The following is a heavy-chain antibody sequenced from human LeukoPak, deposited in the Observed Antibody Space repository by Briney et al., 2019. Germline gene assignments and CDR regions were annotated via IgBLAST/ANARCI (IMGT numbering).Heavy chain of an antibody. D-gene: IGHD3-22*01. V-gene: IGHV4-61*02. CDR3: ARRLYYDSSGYRDAFDI. CDR2: IYTSGST. CDR1: GGSISSGSYY. Sequence: SETLSLTCTVSGGSISSGSYYWSWIRQPAGKGLEWIGRIYTSGSTNYNPSLKSRVTISEDTSKNQFSLKLSSVTAADTAVYYCARRLYYDSSGYRDAFDIWGQGTMVTVSS. J-gene: IGHJ3*02.